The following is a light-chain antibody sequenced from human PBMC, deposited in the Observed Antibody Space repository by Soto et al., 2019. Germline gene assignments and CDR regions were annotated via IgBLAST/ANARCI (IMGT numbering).Light chain of an antibody. CDR2: LNSDGSH. CDR3: QTWGAGSP. J-gene: IGLJ2*01. CDR1: SGHSSYA. Sequence: QPVLTQSPSASASLGASVKLTCTLSSGHSSYAIAWHQQQPEKGPRYLMKLNSDGSHSKGDGIPDRFSGSSSGAERYLTISSLQSEDEADYYSQTWGAGSPFGGGTKLTVL. V-gene: IGLV4-69*01.